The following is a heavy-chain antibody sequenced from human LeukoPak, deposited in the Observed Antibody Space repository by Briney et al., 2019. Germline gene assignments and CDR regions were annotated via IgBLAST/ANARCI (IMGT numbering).Heavy chain of an antibody. Sequence: PSETLSLTCAVSGYSISSGYYWGWIRQPPGKGLEWIGRIYHSGSTYYNPSLKSRVTISVDTSKNQFSLKLSSVTAADTAVYYCARLSGYDYVDPWGQGTLVTVSS. V-gene: IGHV4-38-2*01. CDR2: IYHSGST. CDR3: ARLSGYDYVDP. D-gene: IGHD5-12*01. J-gene: IGHJ5*02. CDR1: GYSISSGYY.